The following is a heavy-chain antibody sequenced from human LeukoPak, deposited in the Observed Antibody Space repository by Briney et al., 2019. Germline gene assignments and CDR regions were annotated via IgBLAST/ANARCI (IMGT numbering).Heavy chain of an antibody. Sequence: ASVQVSCKASGGPFISYAISWVRQAPGQGLEWMGGIIPIFGTANYAQKFQGSVTITADESTSTAYMELSSLRSEDTAVYYCAREPSAVADDYWGQGTLVTVSS. D-gene: IGHD6-19*01. CDR1: GGPFISYA. CDR3: AREPSAVADDY. V-gene: IGHV1-69*01. J-gene: IGHJ4*02. CDR2: IIPIFGTA.